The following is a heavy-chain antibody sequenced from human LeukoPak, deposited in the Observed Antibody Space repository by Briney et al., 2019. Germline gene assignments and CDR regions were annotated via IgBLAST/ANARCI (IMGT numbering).Heavy chain of an antibody. CDR2: MNPNSGNT. Sequence: ASVKVSCKASGYTFTSYDINWVRQATGQGLEWMGWMNPNSGNTGYAQKFQGRVTITRNTSISTAYMELSSLRSEDTAVYYCARGIVGATTGFFDYYYMDVWGKGTTVTISS. D-gene: IGHD1-26*01. CDR3: ARGIVGATTGFFDYYYMDV. J-gene: IGHJ6*03. CDR1: GYTFTSYD. V-gene: IGHV1-8*03.